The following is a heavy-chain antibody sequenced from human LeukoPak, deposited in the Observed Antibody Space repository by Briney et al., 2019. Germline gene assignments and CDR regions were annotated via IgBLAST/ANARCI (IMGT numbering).Heavy chain of an antibody. V-gene: IGHV3-15*01. Sequence: GGSLRLSCAASGFTFSSYGMSWVRQAPGKGLQWVGHIQSKIDGGTPEYAAPVKGRFTISRDDSKNMLYLQMNSLKAEDTAVYYCTTVKRGWNYRTREYYYYMDVWGKGTTVTVSS. CDR2: IQSKIDGGTP. CDR3: TTVKRGWNYRTREYYYYMDV. CDR1: GFTFSSYG. D-gene: IGHD1-7*01. J-gene: IGHJ6*03.